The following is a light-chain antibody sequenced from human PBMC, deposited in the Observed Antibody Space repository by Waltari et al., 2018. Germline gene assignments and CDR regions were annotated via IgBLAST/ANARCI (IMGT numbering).Light chain of an antibody. CDR3: QQYNKWPPT. CDR2: ASS. V-gene: IGKV3-15*01. CDR1: ESVNSD. Sequence: EVLLTQSPVTLSVSPGEPATLSCRASESVNSDLAWYYQKPGQAPRLFMYASSSRATGVPVRFTGSGFDTDFTLTISSLQSEDLGIYHCQQYNKWPPTFGGGTKVEIK. J-gene: IGKJ4*01.